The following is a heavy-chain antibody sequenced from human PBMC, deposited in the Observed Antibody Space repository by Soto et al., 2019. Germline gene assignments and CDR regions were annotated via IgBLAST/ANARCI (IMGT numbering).Heavy chain of an antibody. CDR1: GYTFTSYA. CDR2: INAGNGNT. J-gene: IGHJ6*02. D-gene: IGHD3-10*01. CDR3: AGGPLLWGDV. Sequence: QVQLVQSGAAVKKPGASVKVSCKASGYTFTSYAMHWVRQAPGQRLEWMGWINAGNGNTKYPQKFQCRVTITRDTSASTAYMELSSLRSEDTAVYYCAGGPLLWGDVWGQGTTVTVSS. V-gene: IGHV1-3*01.